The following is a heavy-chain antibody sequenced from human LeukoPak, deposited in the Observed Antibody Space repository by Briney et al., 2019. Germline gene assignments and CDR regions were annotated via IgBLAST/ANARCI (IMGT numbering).Heavy chain of an antibody. D-gene: IGHD6-19*01. CDR3: ARENTGIAVAGTFIDYYYYYMDV. J-gene: IGHJ6*03. CDR1: GFTFDDYA. Sequence: PGGSLRLSCAASGFTFDDYAMHWVRQAPGKGLEWVSLFSGGGGSTYYADSVKGRFTISRDNSKISLYLQMTSLRAEDTALYYCARENTGIAVAGTFIDYYYYYMDVWGKGTTVTVSS. CDR2: FSGGGGST. V-gene: IGHV3-43*02.